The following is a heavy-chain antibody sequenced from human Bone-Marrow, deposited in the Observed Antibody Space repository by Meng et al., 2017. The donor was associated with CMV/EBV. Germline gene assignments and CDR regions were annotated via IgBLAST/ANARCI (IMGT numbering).Heavy chain of an antibody. D-gene: IGHD2-2*01. V-gene: IGHV1-18*01. CDR2: ISAYNGNT. CDR1: GYTFTSYG. CDR3: ARSYCSSTSCYWSDWFDP. Sequence: ASVKVSCKASGYTFTSYGISWVQQAPGQGLEWMGWISAYNGNTNYAQKLQGRVTMTTDTSTSTAYMELRSLRSDDTAVYYCARSYCSSTSCYWSDWFDPLVQGTLVTAPQ. J-gene: IGHJ5*01.